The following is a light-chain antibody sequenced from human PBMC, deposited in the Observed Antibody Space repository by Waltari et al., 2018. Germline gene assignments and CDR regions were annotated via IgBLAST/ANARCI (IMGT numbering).Light chain of an antibody. CDR1: QSVSSN. V-gene: IGKV3-15*01. CDR2: GAS. Sequence: EIVMTQSPATLSVSPGERATLSCRASQSVSSNLAWYQQKPGQAPRLLIYGASTRATGSPARFSGSGSGTEFTLTISSMQAEDVAVYYCQQYNNWPLWTFGPGTKVEIK. CDR3: QQYNNWPLWT. J-gene: IGKJ1*01.